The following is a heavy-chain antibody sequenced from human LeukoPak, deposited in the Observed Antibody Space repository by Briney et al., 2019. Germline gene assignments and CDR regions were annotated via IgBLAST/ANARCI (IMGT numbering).Heavy chain of an antibody. V-gene: IGHV3-11*01. D-gene: IGHD5-18*01. Sequence: GGSLGLSCAASGFTFSDFYMSWLRQSPGKGLEWVSYISGSGTTMDYADSVKGRFTISRDNAKDSLYLQMNNLGAEDTAVYYCAKGHTYGMIWGQGTLVTVSS. CDR1: GFTFSDFY. CDR3: AKGHTYGMI. CDR2: ISGSGTTM. J-gene: IGHJ1*01.